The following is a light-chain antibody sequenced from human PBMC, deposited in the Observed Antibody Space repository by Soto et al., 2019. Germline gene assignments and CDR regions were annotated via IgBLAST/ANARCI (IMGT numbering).Light chain of an antibody. Sequence: QSALTQPASVSVSPGQSSTISCTGTSSDVGGYNYVSWYLHHPGKAPKLIIYEVNNRPSGVSNRFSGYKSGNTASLTISGRQAEDEADYYCSSYTSSSPLNWVFGGGTQRTVL. CDR3: SSYTSSSPLNWV. J-gene: IGLJ3*02. V-gene: IGLV2-14*01. CDR1: SSDVGGYNY. CDR2: EVN.